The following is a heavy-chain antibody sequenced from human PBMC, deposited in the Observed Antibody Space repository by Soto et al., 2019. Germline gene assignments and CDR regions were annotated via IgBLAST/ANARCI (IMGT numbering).Heavy chain of an antibody. D-gene: IGHD6-13*01. CDR3: AKDSTAATGTAFDS. J-gene: IGHJ5*01. CDR1: GFTFDDYA. Sequence: PGGSLRLSCAPSGFTFDDYAMHWVRQAPGKGLEWVSGMSWNSVVIGYADSVRGRFTISRDNTKKSLYLQMNSLRPEDTALYYCAKDSTAATGTAFDSWGQGTPVTVSS. CDR2: MSWNSVVI. V-gene: IGHV3-9*01.